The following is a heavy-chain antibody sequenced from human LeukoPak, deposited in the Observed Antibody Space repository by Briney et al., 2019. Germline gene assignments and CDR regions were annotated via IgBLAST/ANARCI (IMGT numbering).Heavy chain of an antibody. CDR2: IIPIFGTP. J-gene: IGHJ4*02. CDR3: ARDPGEPYLDY. CDR1: GGAFSSYA. Sequence: SVKVSCKASGGAFSSYAITWVRQAPGQGLEWVGGIIPIFGTPTYAQKFQGRVTIAADESTLTAYMELRSLRSDDTAVYYCARDPGEPYLDYWGQGTLVTVSS. V-gene: IGHV1-69*13. D-gene: IGHD1-1*01.